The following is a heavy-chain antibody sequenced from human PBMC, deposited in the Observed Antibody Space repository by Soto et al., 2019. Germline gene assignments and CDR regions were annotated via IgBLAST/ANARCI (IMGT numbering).Heavy chain of an antibody. J-gene: IGHJ4*02. CDR2: ISSSSSYI. V-gene: IGHV3-21*01. CDR1: GSTFSSYS. D-gene: IGHD3-10*01. CDR3: ARDRGSGSYSFDY. Sequence: GGSLRLSCAASGSTFSSYSMNWVRQAPGKGLEWVSSISSSSSYIYYADSVKGRFTISRDNAKNSLYLQMNSLRAEDTAVYYCARDRGSGSYSFDYWGQGTLVTVSS.